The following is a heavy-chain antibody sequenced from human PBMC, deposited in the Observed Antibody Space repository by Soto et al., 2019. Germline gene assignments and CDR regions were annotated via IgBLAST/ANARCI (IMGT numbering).Heavy chain of an antibody. CDR2: ITSDTNTI. CDR3: ARSVEGHFDY. CDR1: GFPFSIYS. V-gene: IGHV3-48*02. J-gene: IGHJ4*02. Sequence: EVQLVXSGGXXVQPGGSLXLTCVASGFPFSIYSMNWVRQAPGKVLEWSSYITSDTNTIKYADSVKGRFTISRDNAKNLVYLQMNSLRDEDTAVYFCARSVEGHFDYWGQGTVVTVSS. D-gene: IGHD6-19*01.